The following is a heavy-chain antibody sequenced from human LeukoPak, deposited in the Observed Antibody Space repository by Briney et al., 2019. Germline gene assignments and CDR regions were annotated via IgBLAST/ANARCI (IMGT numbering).Heavy chain of an antibody. CDR1: GFTFDDYS. V-gene: IGHV3-9*01. CDR2: ISWSSGTI. D-gene: IGHD2-21*01. CDR3: ARDRWFLLAFWFAP. J-gene: IGHJ5*02. Sequence: GGSLRLSCAASGFTFDDYSMHWLRQAPGKGLEWVSDISWSSGTIVYADSVKGRFTISRDNAKNSVYLQMNSLRAEDTALYYCARDRWFLLAFWFAPWAQETRVPVSS.